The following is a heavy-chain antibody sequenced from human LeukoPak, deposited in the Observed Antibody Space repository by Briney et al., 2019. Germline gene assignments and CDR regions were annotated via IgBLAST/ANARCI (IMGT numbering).Heavy chain of an antibody. J-gene: IGHJ4*02. CDR2: ISSSGTTI. D-gene: IGHD6-19*01. V-gene: IGHV3-48*03. Sequence: PGGSLRLSCAASGFTFSNYEMNWVRQAPGKGLEWVSYISSSGTTIYYADSVKGRFTISRDNAKNSLYLQMNSLRAADTAVYYCARIDSSDWYLGRYYFDYWGQGTLVTVSS. CDR3: ARIDSSDWYLGRYYFDY. CDR1: GFTFSNYE.